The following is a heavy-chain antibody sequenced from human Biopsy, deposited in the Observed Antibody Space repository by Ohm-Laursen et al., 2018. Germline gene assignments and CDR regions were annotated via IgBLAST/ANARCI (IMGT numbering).Heavy chain of an antibody. D-gene: IGHD4-11*01. CDR3: ARSNGYGDYRFDD. J-gene: IGHJ4*02. V-gene: IGHV4-59*01. CDR2: ISYTGDT. CDR1: GDSISSDF. Sequence: SETLSLTCTVSGDSISSDFWSWIRQTPGKGPEWIGYISYTGDTNYNPSLESRITISLDTSKNQFSLMLSSVTAADTAVYYCARSNGYGDYRFDDWGQGTLVTVAS.